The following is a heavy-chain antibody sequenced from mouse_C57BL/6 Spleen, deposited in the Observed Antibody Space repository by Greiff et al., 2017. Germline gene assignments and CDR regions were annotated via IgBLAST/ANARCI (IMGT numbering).Heavy chain of an antibody. D-gene: IGHD1-1*01. CDR3: TTFYYYGSQGFAY. CDR2: IDPENGDT. Sequence: DVQLQESGAELVRPGASVKLSCTASGFNIKDDYMHWVKQRPEQGLEWIGWIDPENGDTEYASKFQGKATITADTSSNTAYLQLSSLTSEDTAVYYCTTFYYYGSQGFAYWGQGTLVTVSA. J-gene: IGHJ3*01. V-gene: IGHV14-4*01. CDR1: GFNIKDDY.